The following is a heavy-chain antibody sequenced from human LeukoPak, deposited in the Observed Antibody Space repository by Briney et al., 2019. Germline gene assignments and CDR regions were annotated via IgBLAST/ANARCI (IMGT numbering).Heavy chain of an antibody. J-gene: IGHJ5*02. V-gene: IGHV1-46*01. CDR1: GYTFTSVY. D-gene: IGHD2-8*02. CDR2: INPGGGST. CDR3: AKDVLWDHPGFNP. Sequence: ASVKVSCKASGYTFTSVYTHWVRQAPGQGLEWMGIINPGGGSTSYAQKFQDRVTMTRDTSTSTVYMELSSLRSEDTAVYYCAKDVLWDHPGFNPWGQVTLVIVSS.